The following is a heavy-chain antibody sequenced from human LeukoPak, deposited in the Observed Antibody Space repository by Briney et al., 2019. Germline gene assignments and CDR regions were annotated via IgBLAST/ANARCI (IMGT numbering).Heavy chain of an antibody. V-gene: IGHV1-2*02. J-gene: IGHJ4*02. D-gene: IGHD6-13*01. CDR3: ARDPAATRLDY. CDR1: GDTITGYF. CDR2: INPNSGGT. Sequence: ASVQVSCKASGDTITGYFMHWVRQAPGKGLEWMRWINPNSGGTNYAQKFQGRVTMTRDTSISTVYMELSRLRSDDTAVYYCARDPAATRLDYWGQGTLVTVSS.